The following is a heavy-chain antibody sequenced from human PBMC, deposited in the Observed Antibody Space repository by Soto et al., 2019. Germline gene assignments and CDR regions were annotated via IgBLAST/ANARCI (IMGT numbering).Heavy chain of an antibody. D-gene: IGHD7-27*01. V-gene: IGHV3-48*01. Sequence: PGGSHRNSFAGAGIMFPGDRRNLGRPAPGEGLEWVSYISSSSSTIYYADSVKGRFTISRDNAKNSLYLQMNSLRAEDTAVYYCASRQWGSRIYYYYYMDVWGKGTTVTVSS. CDR2: ISSSSSTI. J-gene: IGHJ6*03. CDR3: ASRQWGSRIYYYYYMDV. CDR1: GIMFPGDR.